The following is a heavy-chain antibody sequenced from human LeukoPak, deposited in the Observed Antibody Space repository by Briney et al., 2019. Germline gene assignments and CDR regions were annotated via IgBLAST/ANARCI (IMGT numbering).Heavy chain of an antibody. CDR2: IYYSGST. CDR3: AREVSRWPYYFDY. Sequence: PSETLSLTCTVSGGSISSGDYYWSWIRQPPGKGLEWIGYIYYSGSTYYNPSLKSRVTISVDTSKNQFSLKLSSVTAADTAVYYCAREVSRWPYYFDYWGQGTLVTVSS. V-gene: IGHV4-30-4*01. D-gene: IGHD4-23*01. CDR1: GGSISSGDYY. J-gene: IGHJ4*02.